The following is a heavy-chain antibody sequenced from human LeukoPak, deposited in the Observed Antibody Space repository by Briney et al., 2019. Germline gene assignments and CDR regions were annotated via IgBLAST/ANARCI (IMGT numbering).Heavy chain of an antibody. D-gene: IGHD3-22*01. J-gene: IGHJ6*02. CDR1: GGSFSSYY. CDR3: ARRGYYDSSGPKAGYYYYGMDV. V-gene: IGHV4-59*08. Sequence: PSETLSLTCAVYGGSFSSYYWSWIRQPPGKGLEWIGYIYYSGSTNYNPSLKSRVTISVDTSKNQFSLKLSSVTAADTAVYYCARRGYYDSSGPKAGYYYYGMDVWGQGTTVTVSS. CDR2: IYYSGST.